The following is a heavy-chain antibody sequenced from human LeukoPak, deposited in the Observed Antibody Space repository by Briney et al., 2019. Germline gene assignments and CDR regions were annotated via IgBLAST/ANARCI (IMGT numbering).Heavy chain of an antibody. J-gene: IGHJ4*02. CDR2: IYYSGST. CDR3: ARGLGQFDC. V-gene: IGHV4-59*01. CDR1: GDSITLYY. Sequence: SETLSLTCSVSGDSITLYYWSWIRQPPGKGLEWIGYIYYSGSTDSNPSLKSRITMSVDTSKNQFSLKLTSVTAADTAVYYCARGLGQFDCWGQGTLVAVSS.